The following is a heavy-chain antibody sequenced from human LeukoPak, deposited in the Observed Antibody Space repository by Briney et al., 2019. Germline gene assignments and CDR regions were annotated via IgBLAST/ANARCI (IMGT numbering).Heavy chain of an antibody. D-gene: IGHD6-13*01. CDR3: AKSGTTSSWSPRVKTYFDY. CDR2: ISVGGTTT. J-gene: IGHJ4*02. CDR1: GFTFSNYA. Sequence: GGSLRLSCVASGFTFSNYAMSWIRQAPGKGLEWVSSISVGGTTTYYADSVKGRFTISRDISKSMIYLQMNSLRAEDTAVYYCAKSGTTSSWSPRVKTYFDYWGQGTLVTVSS. V-gene: IGHV3-23*01.